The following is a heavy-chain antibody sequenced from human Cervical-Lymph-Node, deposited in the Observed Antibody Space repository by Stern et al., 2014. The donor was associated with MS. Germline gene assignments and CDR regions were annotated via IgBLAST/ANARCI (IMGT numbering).Heavy chain of an antibody. Sequence: VQLVESGAEVKKPGASVKVSCKASKGSFTSYYMHWVRQAPGQGLEWMGIINTRDGSTSYERKFKAKGTMTRDSSPSTHPMGGSSLPSDDTAVYYCAGWNNPLNYDMGVWGQGTTVTVSS. V-gene: IGHV1-46*01. D-gene: IGHD1/OR15-1a*01. CDR2: INTRDGST. J-gene: IGHJ6*02. CDR1: KGSFTSYY. CDR3: AGWNNPLNYDMGV.